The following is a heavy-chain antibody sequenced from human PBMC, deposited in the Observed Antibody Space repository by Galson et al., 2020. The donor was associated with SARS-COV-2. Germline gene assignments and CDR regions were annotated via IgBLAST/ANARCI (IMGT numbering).Heavy chain of an antibody. Sequence: SETLSLTCAVSGYSISSGYYWGWLRQPPGKGLEWIGIIYHSGSTYYNPSLKSRVTISVDTSKNQFSLKLNSVTATDTAVYYCARHPSYYGSWTYSDSWGQGALVTVSS. CDR1: GYSISSGYY. J-gene: IGHJ5*01. CDR2: IYHSGST. V-gene: IGHV4-38-2*01. CDR3: ARHPSYYGSWTYSDS. D-gene: IGHD3-10*01.